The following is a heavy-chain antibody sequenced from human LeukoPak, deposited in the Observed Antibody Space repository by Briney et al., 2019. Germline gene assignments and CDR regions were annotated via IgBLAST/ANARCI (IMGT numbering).Heavy chain of an antibody. V-gene: IGHV4-34*01. J-gene: IGHJ4*02. CDR1: GGSFSGYY. CDR2: INHSGST. Sequence: SETLSLTCAVYGGSFSGYYWSWIRQPPGKGLEWIGEINHSGSTNYNPSLKSRVTISVDTSKNQFSLKLSSVTAADTAVYYCARAWLPGDRLYYFDYWGQGPLVTVSS. CDR3: ARAWLPGDRLYYFDY. D-gene: IGHD7-27*01.